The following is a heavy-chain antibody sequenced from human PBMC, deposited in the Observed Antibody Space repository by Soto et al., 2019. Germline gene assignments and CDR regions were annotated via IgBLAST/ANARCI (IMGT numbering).Heavy chain of an antibody. CDR1: GYIFTDYY. D-gene: IGHD2-2*01. J-gene: IGHJ5*02. Sequence: GASVKVSCKASGYIFTDYYMNWVRQAPGQGLEWMGWINPNSGGTNYAQKFQGRVTMTTDTSISTAYMELSRPTSDDTAVYYCAKPYCGSNSCHNWFDPWGQGTLVTVSS. CDR2: INPNSGGT. V-gene: IGHV1-2*02. CDR3: AKPYCGSNSCHNWFDP.